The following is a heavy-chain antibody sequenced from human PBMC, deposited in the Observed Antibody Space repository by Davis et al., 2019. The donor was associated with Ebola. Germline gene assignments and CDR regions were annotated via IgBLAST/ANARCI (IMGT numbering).Heavy chain of an antibody. D-gene: IGHD2/OR15-2a*01. J-gene: IGHJ6*02. Sequence: GGSLRLSCVASGFTFDDYGMHWVRQTPGKGLEWVSGISWNGGSKDYVDSVKGRFTISRDNAKRTLYLQMDSLRVEDTAVYYCARVGGTTNSVAMDVWGQGTTVTVSS. V-gene: IGHV3-9*01. CDR3: ARVGGTTNSVAMDV. CDR1: GFTFDDYG. CDR2: ISWNGGSK.